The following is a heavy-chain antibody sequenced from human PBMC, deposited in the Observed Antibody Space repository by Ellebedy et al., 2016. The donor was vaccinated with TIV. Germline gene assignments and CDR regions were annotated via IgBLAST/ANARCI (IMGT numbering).Heavy chain of an antibody. CDR3: ARGYDILDY. CDR1: GFTFSSYG. V-gene: IGHV3-33*01. J-gene: IGHJ4*02. Sequence: GESLKISXAASGFTFSSYGMHWVRQAPGKGLEWVAVIWYDGSSINYADSVKGRFTISRDNSKNTLYLHMNSLRAEDTAVYYCARGYDILDYWGQGTLVTVSS. D-gene: IGHD5-12*01. CDR2: IWYDGSSI.